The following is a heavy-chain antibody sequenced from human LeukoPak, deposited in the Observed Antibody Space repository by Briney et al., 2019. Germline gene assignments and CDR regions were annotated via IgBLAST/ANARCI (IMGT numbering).Heavy chain of an antibody. D-gene: IGHD2-15*01. CDR3: ARDGDIVVVVAATNFDY. CDR2: INPNSGGT. J-gene: IGHJ4*02. Sequence: ASVKVSCKASGYTFTGYYIHWVRQAPGQGLEWMGWINPNSGGTNYAQKFQGRVTMTRDTSISTAYMELSRLRSDDTAVYYCARDGDIVVVVAATNFDYWGQGTLVTVSS. CDR1: GYTFTGYY. V-gene: IGHV1-2*02.